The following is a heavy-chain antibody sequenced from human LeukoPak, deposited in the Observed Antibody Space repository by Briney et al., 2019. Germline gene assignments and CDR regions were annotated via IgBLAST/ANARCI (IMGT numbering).Heavy chain of an antibody. Sequence: ASVTVSCKASGYTFTSYGISWVRQAPGQGVEGMGWISAYNGNTNYAQKLQGRVTMTTDTSTSTAYMELRSLRSDDTAVYYCARGSVAVDPSGWFDLWGQGTLVAVSS. CDR2: ISAYNGNT. CDR1: GYTFTSYG. J-gene: IGHJ5*02. V-gene: IGHV1-18*01. CDR3: ARGSVAVDPSGWFDL. D-gene: IGHD6-19*01.